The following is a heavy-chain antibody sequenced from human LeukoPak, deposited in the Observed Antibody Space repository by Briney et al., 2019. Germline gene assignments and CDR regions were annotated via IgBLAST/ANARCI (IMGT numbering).Heavy chain of an antibody. Sequence: GESLKISCESSGYSFTSYWIGWVRQMPGKGLEWMGIIYPHDSDTRYSPSFQGQVTISADKSISTAYLQWSSLKASDTAMYYCARLQWDCNNYKWFDPWGQGTLVTVSS. CDR3: ARLQWDCNNYKWFDP. CDR1: GYSFTSYW. V-gene: IGHV5-51*01. D-gene: IGHD4-11*01. J-gene: IGHJ5*02. CDR2: IYPHDSDT.